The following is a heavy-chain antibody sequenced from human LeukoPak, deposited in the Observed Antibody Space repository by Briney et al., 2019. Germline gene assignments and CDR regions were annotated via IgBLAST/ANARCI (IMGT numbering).Heavy chain of an antibody. D-gene: IGHD5-24*01. CDR1: GYTFTGYY. CDR2: INPNSGGT. V-gene: IGHV1-2*06. Sequence: GASVKVSCXASGYTFTGYYMHWVRQAPGQGLEWMGRINPNSGGTNYAQKFQGRVTMTRDTSISTAYMELSRLRSDDTAVYYCASSGRDGYNYRWGDFDYWGQGTLVTVSS. CDR3: ASSGRDGYNYRWGDFDY. J-gene: IGHJ4*02.